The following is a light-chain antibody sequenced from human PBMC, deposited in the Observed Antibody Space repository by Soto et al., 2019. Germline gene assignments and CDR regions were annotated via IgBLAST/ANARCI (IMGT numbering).Light chain of an antibody. CDR2: DAS. Sequence: DIHSTHSPSTLSSSLVDRVTITRRASQSINSWLAWYQQKPGKAPKLLIYDASSLESGVPSRFSGSGSGTEFTLTISSLQPDDFATYYCQQYNSYSRTFGQGTKVDIK. V-gene: IGKV1-5*01. CDR3: QQYNSYSRT. CDR1: QSINSW. J-gene: IGKJ1*01.